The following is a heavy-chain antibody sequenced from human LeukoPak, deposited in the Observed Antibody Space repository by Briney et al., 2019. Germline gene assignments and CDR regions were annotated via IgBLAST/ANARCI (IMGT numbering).Heavy chain of an antibody. CDR3: ARDRMYYDSSGCFDY. J-gene: IGHJ4*02. CDR2: IWYDGSNK. CDR1: GFTFSSYG. Sequence: PGRSLRLSCAASGFTFSSYGMHWVRQAPGKGLEWVAVIWYDGSNKYYADSVEGRFTISRDNSKNTLYLQMNSLRAEDTAVYYCARDRMYYDSSGCFDYWGQGTLVTVSS. D-gene: IGHD3-22*01. V-gene: IGHV3-33*01.